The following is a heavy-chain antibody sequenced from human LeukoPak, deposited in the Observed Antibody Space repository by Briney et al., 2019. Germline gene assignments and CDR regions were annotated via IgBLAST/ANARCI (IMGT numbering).Heavy chain of an antibody. CDR2: FDPEDGET. CDR3: ATSRDNYDILTGYRFDY. V-gene: IGHV1-24*01. J-gene: IGHJ4*02. D-gene: IGHD3-9*01. Sequence: ASVKVSCKVSGYTLTELSMHWVRQAPGKGLEWMGGFDPEDGETIYAQKFQGRVTMTEDTSTDTAYMGLSSLRSEDTAVYYCATSRDNYDILTGYRFDYWGQGTLVTVSS. CDR1: GYTLTELS.